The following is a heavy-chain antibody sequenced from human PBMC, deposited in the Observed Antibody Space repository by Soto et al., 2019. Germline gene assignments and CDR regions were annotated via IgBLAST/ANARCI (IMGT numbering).Heavy chain of an antibody. V-gene: IGHV3-66*01. J-gene: IGHJ6*02. CDR1: GFTVSSNY. CDR3: ARDRIPTGMDV. CDR2: IYSGGST. Sequence: EVQLVESGGGLVQPGGSLRLSCAASGFTVSSNYMSWVRQAPGKGLEWVAVIYSGGSTYYADSVKGRFTISRDNSKNTLYLQMNSLRAEDTAVYYCARDRIPTGMDVWGQGTTVTVSS.